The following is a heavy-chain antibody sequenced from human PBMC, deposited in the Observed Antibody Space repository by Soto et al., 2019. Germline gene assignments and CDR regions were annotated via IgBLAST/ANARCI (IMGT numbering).Heavy chain of an antibody. CDR2: IWYDGSNK. Sequence: PGGSLRLSCAASGFTFSSYGMHWVRQAPGKGLEWVAVIWYDGSNKYYADSVKGRLTISRDNSKNTLYLQMNSLRAEDTAVYYCARVSYGYSYYYYGMDVWGQGTTVTVSS. CDR1: GFTFSSYG. J-gene: IGHJ6*02. V-gene: IGHV3-33*01. CDR3: ARVSYGYSYYYYGMDV. D-gene: IGHD5-18*01.